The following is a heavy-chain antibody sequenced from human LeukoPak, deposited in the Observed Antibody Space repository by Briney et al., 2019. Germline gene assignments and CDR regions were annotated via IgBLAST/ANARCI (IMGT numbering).Heavy chain of an antibody. CDR1: GFMFSSYE. CDR2: INPGGTTM. Sequence: GGSLRLSCAASGFMFSSYEMYWVRQAPGKGLEWVSYINPGGTTMYYADSVSGRLTISRDNAKNSLFLQMNSLRADDTAVYFCALLAVASDFDYWGQGSLVTVSS. V-gene: IGHV3-48*03. J-gene: IGHJ4*02. D-gene: IGHD6-19*01. CDR3: ALLAVASDFDY.